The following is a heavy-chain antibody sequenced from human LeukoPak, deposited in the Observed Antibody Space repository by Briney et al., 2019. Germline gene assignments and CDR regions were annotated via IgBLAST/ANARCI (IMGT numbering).Heavy chain of an antibody. V-gene: IGHV4-34*01. Sequence: PSETLSLTCIVSGGSISSYYWSWIRQPPGKGLEWIGEINHSGSTNYNPSLKSRVTISVDTSKNQFSLKLSSVTAADTAVYYCARPSGSYYVYFDYWGQGTLVTVSS. CDR1: GGSISSYY. CDR3: ARPSGSYYVYFDY. CDR2: INHSGST. J-gene: IGHJ4*02. D-gene: IGHD1-26*01.